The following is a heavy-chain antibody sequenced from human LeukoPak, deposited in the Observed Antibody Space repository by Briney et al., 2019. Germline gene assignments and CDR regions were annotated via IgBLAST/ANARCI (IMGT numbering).Heavy chain of an antibody. CDR2: ISGSGGST. Sequence: GGSLRLSRTASGFTFGDYAMSWVRQAPGKGLEWVSAISGSGGSTYYADSVKGRFTISRDNSKNTLYLQMNSLRAEDTAVYYCAKDSSGSYSSYYYYYMDVWGKGTTVTVSS. CDR3: AKDSSGSYSSYYYYYMDV. CDR1: GFTFGDYA. D-gene: IGHD1-26*01. J-gene: IGHJ6*03. V-gene: IGHV3-23*01.